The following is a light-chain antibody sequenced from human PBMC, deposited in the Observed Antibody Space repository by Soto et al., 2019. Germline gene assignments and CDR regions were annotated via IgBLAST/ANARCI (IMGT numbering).Light chain of an antibody. CDR3: QQYGTSPLT. CDR1: ENVYINS. CDR2: GAA. Sequence: EIVLTQSPGTLSLSPGEGATLSCRASENVYINSLAWYQQKPGQPPRLLIYGAATRASAVPDRFSGRGSGADFTLTITGLEPEDFAVYYCQQYGTSPLTFGPGTRVD. J-gene: IGKJ3*01. V-gene: IGKV3-20*01.